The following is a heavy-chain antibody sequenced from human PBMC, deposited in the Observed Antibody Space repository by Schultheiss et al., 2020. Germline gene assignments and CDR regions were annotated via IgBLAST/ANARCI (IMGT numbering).Heavy chain of an antibody. CDR1: GGSISSSSYY. Sequence: SATLSLTCTVSGGSISSSSYYWGWIRQPPGKGLEWIGYIYYSGSTNYNPSLKSRVTISVDTSKNQFSLKLSSVTAADTAVYYCARAQTIRGFDPWGQGTLVTVSS. V-gene: IGHV4-61*05. J-gene: IGHJ5*02. D-gene: IGHD2-2*02. CDR3: ARAQTIRGFDP. CDR2: IYYSGST.